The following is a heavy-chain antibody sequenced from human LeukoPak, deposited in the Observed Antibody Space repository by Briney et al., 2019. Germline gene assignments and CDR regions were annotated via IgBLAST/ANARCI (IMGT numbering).Heavy chain of an antibody. D-gene: IGHD3-22*01. J-gene: IGHJ5*02. Sequence: PSETLSLTCTVSGGSISSSSYYWGWIRQPPGKGLEWIGSIYYSGSTYYNPSLKNRVTISVDTSKNQFSLKLSSVTAADTAVYYCARHENYYDSSGTTGWFDPWGQGTLVTVSS. CDR3: ARHENYYDSSGTTGWFDP. CDR2: IYYSGST. V-gene: IGHV4-39*01. CDR1: GGSISSSSYY.